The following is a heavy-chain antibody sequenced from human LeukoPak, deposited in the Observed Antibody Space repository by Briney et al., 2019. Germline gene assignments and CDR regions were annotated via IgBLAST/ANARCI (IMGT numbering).Heavy chain of an antibody. J-gene: IGHJ3*02. Sequence: GRSLRLSCAASGFTFDDYAMHWVRQAPGKGLEWVSGISWNSGSIGYADSVKGRFTISRDNAKNSLYLQMNSLRAEDTALYYCAKGQQQLALSVDAYDIWGQGTMVTVSS. CDR2: ISWNSGSI. CDR3: AKGQQQLALSVDAYDI. D-gene: IGHD6-13*01. V-gene: IGHV3-9*01. CDR1: GFTFDDYA.